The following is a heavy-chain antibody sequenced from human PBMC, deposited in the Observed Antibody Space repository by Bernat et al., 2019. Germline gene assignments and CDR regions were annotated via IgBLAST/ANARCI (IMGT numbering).Heavy chain of an antibody. CDR3: AKDRGRGYTYGGGGGDY. J-gene: IGHJ4*02. V-gene: IGHV3-30*02. CDR2: IRYDGSNK. D-gene: IGHD5-18*01. CDR1: GFTFSNYG. Sequence: QVQLVESGGGVVQPGGSLRLSCATSGFTFSNYGMHWVRQAPGKGLEWVAFIRYDGSNKNHADSVKGRFTISRDNSKNTLFLQMNSLRVEDTAVYFCAKDRGRGYTYGGGGGDYWGQGTLVTVSS.